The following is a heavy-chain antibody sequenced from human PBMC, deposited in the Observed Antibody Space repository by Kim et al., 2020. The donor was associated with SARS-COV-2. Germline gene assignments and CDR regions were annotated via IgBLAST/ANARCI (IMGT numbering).Heavy chain of an antibody. CDR2: INPSGGST. V-gene: IGHV1-46*01. D-gene: IGHD3-22*01. J-gene: IGHJ4*02. Sequence: ASVKVSCKASGYTFTSYYMHWVRQAPGQGLEWMGIINPSGGSTSYAQKFQGRVTMTRDTSTSTVYMELSSLRSEDTAVYYCARAYYYDSSGSNWGFDYWGQGTLVTVSS. CDR3: ARAYYYDSSGSNWGFDY. CDR1: GYTFTSYY.